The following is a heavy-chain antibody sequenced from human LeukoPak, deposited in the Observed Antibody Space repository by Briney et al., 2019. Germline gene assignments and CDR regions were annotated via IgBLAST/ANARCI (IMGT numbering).Heavy chain of an antibody. D-gene: IGHD3-22*01. Sequence: GGSLRLSCAASGFTFSGSAMHWVRQASGKGLEWVGRVRSKANSYATAYAASVKGRFTISRDDSKNTAYLQMNSLKTEDTAVYYCTRHVRDSSGYYYLDYWGQGTLVTVSS. J-gene: IGHJ4*02. CDR2: VRSKANSYAT. CDR3: TRHVRDSSGYYYLDY. CDR1: GFTFSGSA. V-gene: IGHV3-73*01.